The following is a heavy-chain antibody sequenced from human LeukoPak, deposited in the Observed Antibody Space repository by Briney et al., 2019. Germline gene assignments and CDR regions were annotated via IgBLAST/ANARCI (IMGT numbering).Heavy chain of an antibody. CDR2: IYHTGST. V-gene: IGHV4-38-2*01. D-gene: IGHD2-15*01. Sequence: SETLSLTCAVSGCSISSGYYWGWIRQPPGQGLEWIANIYHTGSTYYNPSLQSRVTISLDTSKNQFSLKLSSVTAADTAVYYCARRKGYCSGGNCYPEPLDYGGQGTLVTVSS. CDR3: ARRKGYCSGGNCYPEPLDY. J-gene: IGHJ4*02. CDR1: GCSISSGYY.